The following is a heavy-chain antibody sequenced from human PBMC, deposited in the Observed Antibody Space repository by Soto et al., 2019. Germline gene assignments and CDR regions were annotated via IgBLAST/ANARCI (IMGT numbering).Heavy chain of an antibody. J-gene: IGHJ5*02. CDR2: INAVNGDT. CDR3: ARRSQGGISWFDP. CDR1: GFTFTTYA. D-gene: IGHD3-16*01. V-gene: IGHV1-3*01. Sequence: QVQLVQSGAEVKKPGASVKVSCKASGFTFTTYAIHWVRQAPGQSLQWMGWINAVNGDTRYSQKFQGRVTLTRDTSASTVYMELSSLRSEDTAVYYGARRSQGGISWFDPWGQGTLVTVSS.